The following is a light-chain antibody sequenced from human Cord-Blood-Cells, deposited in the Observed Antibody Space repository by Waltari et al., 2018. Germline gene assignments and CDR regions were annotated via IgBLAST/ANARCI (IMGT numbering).Light chain of an antibody. V-gene: IGKV1-5*01. Sequence: DIPMTQSTSTLSASVGDRVTTTCRASQSIKRWLALYQQKPGKAPKLLIYDASSLESGVPLRFSGSGSGTEFTLTISSLQPDDFATYYCQQYNSYSPYTFGQGTKLEIK. CDR2: DAS. CDR3: QQYNSYSPYT. J-gene: IGKJ2*01. CDR1: QSIKRW.